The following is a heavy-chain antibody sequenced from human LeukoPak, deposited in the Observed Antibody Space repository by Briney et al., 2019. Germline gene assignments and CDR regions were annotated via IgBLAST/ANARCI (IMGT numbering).Heavy chain of an antibody. Sequence: GGSLRLSCAASGFTFSSYAVHWVRQAPGKGLEWVAVISYDGSNKYYADSVKGRFTISRDNSKNTLYLQMNSLRAEDTAVYYCARDGGGSDYWGQGTLVTVSS. V-gene: IGHV3-30-3*01. CDR2: ISYDGSNK. CDR1: GFTFSSYA. J-gene: IGHJ4*02. CDR3: ARDGGGSDY. D-gene: IGHD2-15*01.